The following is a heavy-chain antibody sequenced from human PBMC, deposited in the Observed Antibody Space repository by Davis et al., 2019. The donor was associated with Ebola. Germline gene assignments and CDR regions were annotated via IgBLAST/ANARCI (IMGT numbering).Heavy chain of an antibody. Sequence: PGGSLRLSCAASGFTFSSYGMHWVRQAPGKGLEWVAVISYDGSNKYYADSVKGRFTISRDNSKNTLYLQMNSLRAEDTAVYYCARGGAPGFIAAGLKGYFDYWGQGTLVTVSS. CDR2: ISYDGSNK. V-gene: IGHV3-30*19. CDR1: GFTFSSYG. D-gene: IGHD6-13*01. CDR3: ARGGAPGFIAAGLKGYFDY. J-gene: IGHJ4*02.